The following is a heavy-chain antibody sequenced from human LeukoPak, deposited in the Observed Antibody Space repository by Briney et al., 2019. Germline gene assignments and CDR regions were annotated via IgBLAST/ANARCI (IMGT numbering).Heavy chain of an antibody. CDR2: NIPIFGTA. CDR1: GGTFSSYA. CDR3: ASSITPDPPAD. V-gene: IGHV1-69*13. D-gene: IGHD5-24*01. Sequence: GASVKVSCKASGGTFSSYAFSWVRQAPGQGLEWMGGNIPIFGTANYAQKFQGRVTITADESTSTAYMELSSLRSEDTAVYYCASSITPDPPADWGQGTMVTVSS. J-gene: IGHJ3*01.